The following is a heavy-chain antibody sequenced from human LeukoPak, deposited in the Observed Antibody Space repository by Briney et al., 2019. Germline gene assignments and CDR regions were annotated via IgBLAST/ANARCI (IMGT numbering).Heavy chain of an antibody. J-gene: IGHJ4*02. Sequence: GGSLRLSCAASGFIFSSHGMNWVRQAPGKGLEWVSGISPSGDITYYADSVKGRFTISRDNSKNTLYLQMNSLRAEDAAVYYCAKAPLGRCSGAICYYFDYWGQGTLVTVSS. CDR3: AKAPLGRCSGAICYYFDY. D-gene: IGHD2-15*01. CDR2: ISPSGDIT. CDR1: GFIFSSHG. V-gene: IGHV3-23*01.